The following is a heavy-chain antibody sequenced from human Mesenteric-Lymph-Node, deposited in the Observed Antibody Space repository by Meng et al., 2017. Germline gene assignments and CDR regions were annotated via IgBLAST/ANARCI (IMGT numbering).Heavy chain of an antibody. CDR1: GDIFSNNVVA. CDR3: ARHNGGTYRFDC. D-gene: IGHD1-26*01. Sequence: LQIAGAGLVKPPHATSPSCVIAGDIFSNNVVAWALIRQSPSRGLEWLGRTYYRSKWYNDYAMFVKSRITISQDTSKNQLSLQLNSVTPEDTAVYYCARHNGGTYRFDCWGQGTLVTVSS. V-gene: IGHV6-1*01. J-gene: IGHJ4*02. CDR2: TYYRSKWYN.